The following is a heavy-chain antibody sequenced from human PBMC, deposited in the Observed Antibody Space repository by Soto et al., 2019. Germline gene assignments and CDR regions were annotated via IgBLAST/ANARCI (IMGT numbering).Heavy chain of an antibody. Sequence: SETLSLTCTVSGGSISSSSYYWGWIRQPPGKGLEWIGSIYYSGSTYYNPSLKSRVTISVDTSKNQFSLKLSSVTAADTAVYYCARAGRGSDHGYYYYGMDVWGQGTTVTVSS. CDR2: IYYSGST. D-gene: IGHD6-25*01. CDR3: ARAGRGSDHGYYYYGMDV. CDR1: GGSISSSSYY. J-gene: IGHJ6*02. V-gene: IGHV4-39*01.